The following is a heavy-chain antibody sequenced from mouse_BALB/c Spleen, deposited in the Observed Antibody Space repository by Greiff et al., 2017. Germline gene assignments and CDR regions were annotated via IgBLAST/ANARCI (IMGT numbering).Heavy chain of an antibody. Sequence: VQLQQSAAELARPGASVKMSCKASGYTFTSYTMHWVKQRPGQGLEWIGYINPSSGYTEYNQKFKDKTTLTADKSSSTAYMQLSSLTSEDSAVYYCARSDGNYDWFAYWGQGTLVTVSA. CDR1: GYTFTSYT. CDR3: ARSDGNYDWFAY. V-gene: IGHV1-4*02. D-gene: IGHD2-1*01. J-gene: IGHJ3*01. CDR2: INPSSGYT.